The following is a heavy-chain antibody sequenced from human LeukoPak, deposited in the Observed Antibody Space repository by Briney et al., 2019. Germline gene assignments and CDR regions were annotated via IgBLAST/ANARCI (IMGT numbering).Heavy chain of an antibody. Sequence: SETLSLTCAVYGGSFSGYYWSWIRQPPGKGLEWIGEINHSGSTNYNPSPKSRVTITVDTSKNQFSLKLSSVTAADTAVYYCARGPGVLWFGELRRFDYWGQGTLVTVSS. CDR3: ARGPGVLWFGELRRFDY. J-gene: IGHJ4*02. D-gene: IGHD3-10*01. CDR1: GGSFSGYY. V-gene: IGHV4-34*01. CDR2: INHSGST.